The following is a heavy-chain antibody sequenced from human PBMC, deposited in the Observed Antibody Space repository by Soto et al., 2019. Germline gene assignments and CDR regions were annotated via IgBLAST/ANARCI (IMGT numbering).Heavy chain of an antibody. D-gene: IGHD1-26*01. CDR2: SSSSSSYI. J-gene: IGHJ6*02. CDR1: GFTFSSCS. Sequence: VSLRLSCAASGFTFSSCSMNWGRHAPRKGLEWLSSSSSSSSYIYYAHSLKGRFTIARANAKNSLYLKMKTLRAEATAVYSCARHLGGATSRYHYGLDVWGQGTTVTVSS. V-gene: IGHV3-21*01. CDR3: ARHLGGATSRYHYGLDV.